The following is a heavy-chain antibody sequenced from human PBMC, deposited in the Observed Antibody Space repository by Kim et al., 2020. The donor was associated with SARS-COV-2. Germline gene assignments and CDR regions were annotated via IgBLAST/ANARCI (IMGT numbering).Heavy chain of an antibody. V-gene: IGHV4-34*01. J-gene: IGHJ3*02. CDR3: ARGRVLWSRGYAFDI. D-gene: IGHD3-10*01. CDR1: GGSFSGYY. Sequence: SETLSLTCAVYGGSFSGYYWSWIRQPPGKGLEWIGEINHSGSTNYNPSLKSRVTISVDTSKNQFSLKLSSVTAADTAVYYCARGRVLWSRGYAFDIWGQGTMVTVSS. CDR2: INHSGST.